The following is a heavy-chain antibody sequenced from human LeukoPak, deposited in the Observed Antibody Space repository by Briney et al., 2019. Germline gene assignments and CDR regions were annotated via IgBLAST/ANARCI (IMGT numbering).Heavy chain of an antibody. J-gene: IGHJ4*02. Sequence: GGSLRLSCAASGLTFANAWMSWVRQAPGKGLEWVARIISKTSGGTTDYAAPVKGRFTISRDDSKTTLYLQMNSLNTEDTAVYYCTTYRYNYGSTGYSYFDFWGQGTLVTVSS. CDR3: TTYRYNYGSTGYSYFDF. CDR2: IISKTSGGTT. V-gene: IGHV3-15*01. D-gene: IGHD5-18*01. CDR1: GLTFANAW.